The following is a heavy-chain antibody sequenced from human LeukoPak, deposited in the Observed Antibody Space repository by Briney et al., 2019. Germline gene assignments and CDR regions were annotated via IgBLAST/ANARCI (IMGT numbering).Heavy chain of an antibody. Sequence: GGSLRLSCAASGSTFSSYDMRWVRQAPGKGLEWDSSSTASSRGIYYADSVKGLFSISRDNAKNSLSLQMNSLRVEDTAVYYCARVAGPGGDYYDKSGYLSPDFWGQGTLVTVSS. CDR3: ARVAGPGGDYYDKSGYLSPDF. D-gene: IGHD3-22*01. CDR2: STASSRGI. CDR1: GSTFSSYD. V-gene: IGHV3-21*01. J-gene: IGHJ4*02.